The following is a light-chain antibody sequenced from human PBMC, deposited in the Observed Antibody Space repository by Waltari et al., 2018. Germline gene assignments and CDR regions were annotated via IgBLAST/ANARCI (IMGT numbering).Light chain of an antibody. CDR2: DVS. CDR3: SSYTTSSTVV. V-gene: IGLV2-14*03. J-gene: IGLJ2*01. Sequence: QSALTQPASVSGSPGQSITISCPGTSSDVGGYNYVSWYQQHPARAPKLMIYDVSNRPSGVSNRVSGSKSGNTASLTISGLQAEDEADYYCSSYTTSSTVVFGGGTKLTVL. CDR1: SSDVGGYNY.